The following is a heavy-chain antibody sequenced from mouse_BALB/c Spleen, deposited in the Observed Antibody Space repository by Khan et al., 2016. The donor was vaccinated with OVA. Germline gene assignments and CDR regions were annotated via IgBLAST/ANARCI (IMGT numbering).Heavy chain of an antibody. Sequence: QVRLQQSGAELAKPGASVKMSCKASGYTFSTYWIHWVKQRPGQGLEWIGYINPSSGYTYYNQRFNDKATLTADESSSTAYMQLSSLTSEDSAVYYCARDRIDYWGQGTTLTVSS. J-gene: IGHJ2*01. CDR1: GYTFSTYW. V-gene: IGHV1-7*01. CDR2: INPSSGYT. CDR3: ARDRIDY.